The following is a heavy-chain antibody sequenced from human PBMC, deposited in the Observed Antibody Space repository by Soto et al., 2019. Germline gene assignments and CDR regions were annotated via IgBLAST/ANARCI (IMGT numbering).Heavy chain of an antibody. J-gene: IGHJ4*02. D-gene: IGHD3-16*01. CDR1: GFTFSSYA. CDR3: ASDGKIWGPV. V-gene: IGHV3-30-3*01. Sequence: QVQLVESGGGVVQPGRSLRLSCAASGFTFSSYAMHWVRQAPGKGLEWVAVISYDGSNKYYADSVKGRFTISRDNSKNTLYLQMNSLRAEDTAVYYCASDGKIWGPVWGQGTLVTVSS. CDR2: ISYDGSNK.